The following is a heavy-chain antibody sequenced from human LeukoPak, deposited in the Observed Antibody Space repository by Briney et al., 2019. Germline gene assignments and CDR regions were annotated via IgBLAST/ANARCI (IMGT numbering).Heavy chain of an antibody. J-gene: IGHJ4*02. Sequence: SETLSLTCTVSGGSISSGGYYWTWIRQHPGKGLEWIGYIYYSGSTYYNPSLKSRVTISVDTSKNQFSLKLSSVTAADTAVYYCARWFLDRGFDYWGQGTLVNVSS. CDR1: GGSISSGGYY. D-gene: IGHD1-1*01. CDR3: ARWFLDRGFDY. CDR2: IYYSGST. V-gene: IGHV4-31*03.